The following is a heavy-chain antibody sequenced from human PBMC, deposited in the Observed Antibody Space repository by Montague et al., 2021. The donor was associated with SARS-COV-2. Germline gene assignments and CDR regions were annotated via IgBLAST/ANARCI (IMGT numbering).Heavy chain of an antibody. D-gene: IGHD6-6*01. CDR2: ISSGTNIT. CDR3: AKDLVLRAARPDALDV. V-gene: IGHV3-48*04. CDR1: GFTFSSYS. J-gene: IGHJ3*01. Sequence: SLRLSCAASGFTFSSYSVNWVRQAPGKGLEWISYISSGTNITYYADSVKGRFTISRDNARNSLYLQMNSLRVDDTAVYYCAKDLVLRAARPDALDVWGQGTVVTVSS.